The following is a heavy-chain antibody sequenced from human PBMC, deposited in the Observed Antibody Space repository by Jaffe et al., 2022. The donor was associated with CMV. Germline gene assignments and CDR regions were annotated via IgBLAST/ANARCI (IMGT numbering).Heavy chain of an antibody. Sequence: QVTLRESGPALVKPTQTLTLTCAFSGFSLNTSGVCVNWIRQPPGKALEWLARIDWDGDKYYTTSLKNRLTISKDTSKNQVVLTMTNMDPVDTATYYCARLTNFGDLDPFFDFWGQGTLVTVSS. J-gene: IGHJ4*02. CDR3: ARLTNFGDLDPFFDF. D-gene: IGHD4-17*01. CDR1: GFSLNTSGVC. V-gene: IGHV2-70*15. CDR2: IDWDGDK.